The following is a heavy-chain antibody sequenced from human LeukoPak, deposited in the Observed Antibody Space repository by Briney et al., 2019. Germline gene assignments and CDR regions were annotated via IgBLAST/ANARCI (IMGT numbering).Heavy chain of an antibody. Sequence: PGGSQRLSCAASGLTFSTYDMHWVRQATGEGLEWVSGIGKGGDTYYVGSVKGRFTISRENAKNSLYLQMNSLRSGDTAVYYCARGGYSGFDVWGQGTVVTVSS. CDR3: ARGGYSGFDV. V-gene: IGHV3-13*04. J-gene: IGHJ3*01. CDR2: IGKGGDT. CDR1: GLTFSTYD. D-gene: IGHD5-12*01.